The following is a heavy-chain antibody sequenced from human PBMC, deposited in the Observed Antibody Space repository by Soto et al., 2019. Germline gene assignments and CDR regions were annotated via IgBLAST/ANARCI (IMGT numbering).Heavy chain of an antibody. J-gene: IGHJ6*02. D-gene: IGHD3-3*01. CDR2: IVVGSGNT. CDR1: GFTFTSTA. V-gene: IGHV1-58*02. Sequence: GASVKLSCKDSGFTFTSTAMQWVRQARRQRLEWIGWIVVGSGNTSYAQKFQGRVTMTRDTSTSTVYMELSSLRSEDTAVYYCARDVRFLEWSYGMDVWGQGTTVTVSS. CDR3: ARDVRFLEWSYGMDV.